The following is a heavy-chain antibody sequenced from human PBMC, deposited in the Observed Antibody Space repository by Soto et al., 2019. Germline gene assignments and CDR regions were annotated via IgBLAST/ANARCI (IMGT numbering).Heavy chain of an antibody. CDR2: IGTAGDT. CDR1: GFTFSSYD. V-gene: IGHV3-13*01. Sequence: EVQLVESGGGLVQPGGSLRLSCAASGFTFSSYDMHWVRQATGKCLEWVSAIGTAGDTYYPGSVKGRFTISRENAKNSLYLQMNSLRAGDTAVYYCARDRGYSSSPGEFDYWGQGTLVTVSS. J-gene: IGHJ4*02. CDR3: ARDRGYSSSPGEFDY. D-gene: IGHD6-6*01.